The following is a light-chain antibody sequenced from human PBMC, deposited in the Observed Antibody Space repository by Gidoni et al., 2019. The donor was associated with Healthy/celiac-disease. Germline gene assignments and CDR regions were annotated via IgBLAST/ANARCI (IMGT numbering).Light chain of an antibody. Sequence: DIQMTQSPSSLSASVGDRVTITCRASQSISSYLNWYQQKPGKAPKLLIYAASSLQSGVPSRFSGSVSGTDFTLTISSLQPEDFATYYCQQSYSTPPEWTFGQGTKVEIK. CDR2: AAS. CDR3: QQSYSTPPEWT. V-gene: IGKV1-39*01. J-gene: IGKJ1*01. CDR1: QSISSY.